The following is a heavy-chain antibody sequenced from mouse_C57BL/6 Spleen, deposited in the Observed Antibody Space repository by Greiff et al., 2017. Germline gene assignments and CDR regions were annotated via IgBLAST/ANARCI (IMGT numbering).Heavy chain of an antibody. CDR2: IYPGSGST. D-gene: IGHD4-1*01. CDR1: GYTFTSYW. V-gene: IGHV1-55*01. J-gene: IGHJ2*01. Sequence: QVQLQQPGAELVKPGASVKMSCKASGYTFTSYWITWVKQRPGQGLEWMGDIYPGSGSTNYNEKFKSKATLTVDTSSSTAYMQLSSLTSEDSAVYYCARWRTGTSGYFDYWGQGTTLTVSS. CDR3: ARWRTGTSGYFDY.